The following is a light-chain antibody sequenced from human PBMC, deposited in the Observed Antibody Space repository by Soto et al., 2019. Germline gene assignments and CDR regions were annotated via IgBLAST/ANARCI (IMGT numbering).Light chain of an antibody. V-gene: IGKV3-20*01. CDR1: QRMSSNY. CDR3: QQYGTLPPRYT. J-gene: IGKJ2*01. Sequence: ELVLTQSPGTLSVSPGERASLSCRASQRMSSNYLAWYQQKPGQAPRLLIYGTSSRATGIPDTFSGSGSGTDFTLTISGLEPEDSAVYYCQQYGTLPPRYTFGQGTKLDIK. CDR2: GTS.